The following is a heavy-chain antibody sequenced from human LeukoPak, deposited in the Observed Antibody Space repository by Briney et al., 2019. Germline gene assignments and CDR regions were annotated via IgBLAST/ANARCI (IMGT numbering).Heavy chain of an antibody. CDR1: GFSFTAYS. CDR2: IGPGGDI. J-gene: IGHJ4*02. V-gene: IGHV3-21*05. Sequence: PGGSLRLSCAASGFSFTAYSMNWVRQAPGRGLEWISYIGPGGDIYYADSVTGRFTVSRDMAKKSLYLQMKGLSVEDTAVYYCARRFDSWGQGTLVTVSS. CDR3: ARRFDS.